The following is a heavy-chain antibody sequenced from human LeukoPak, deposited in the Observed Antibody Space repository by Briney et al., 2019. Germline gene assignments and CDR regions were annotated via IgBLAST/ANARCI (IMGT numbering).Heavy chain of an antibody. J-gene: IGHJ4*02. V-gene: IGHV4-59*08. CDR3: ARGAALVTHRYFDY. CDR2: IFYEGKT. CDR1: GVSFSNDY. Sequence: PSETLSLTCTVSGVSFSNDYWSWIRQSPGKGLEWIGYIFYEGKTVYNPSLESRVTFSIGSPNNHFFLRMTSVTAADTAVYYCARGAALVTHRYFDYWGPGTLVTASS. D-gene: IGHD5-18*01.